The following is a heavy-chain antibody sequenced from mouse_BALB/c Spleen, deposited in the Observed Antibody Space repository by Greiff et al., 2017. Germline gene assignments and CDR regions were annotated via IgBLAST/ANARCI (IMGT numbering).Heavy chain of an antibody. CDR2: ISSGGSYT. D-gene: IGHD2-1*01. J-gene: IGHJ4*01. CDR3: ARQDHYGNSNYYAMDY. Sequence: EVNLVESGGGLVKPGGSLKLSCAASGFTFSSYAMSWVRQTPEKRLEWVATISSGGSYTYYPDSVKGRFTISRDNAKNTLYLQMSSLRSEDTAMYYGARQDHYGNSNYYAMDYWGQGTSVTVSS. CDR1: GFTFSSYA. V-gene: IGHV5-9-3*01.